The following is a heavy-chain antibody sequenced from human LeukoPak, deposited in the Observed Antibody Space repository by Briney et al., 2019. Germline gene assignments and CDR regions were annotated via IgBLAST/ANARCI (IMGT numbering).Heavy chain of an antibody. J-gene: IGHJ5*02. CDR2: LSHSGNT. Sequence: PSETLSLTCSVSGYSISSGYYWGWIRQPPGKGLEWVGSLSHSGNTYYNPSLKSRVTISVDTSKNQFSLKLSSVTAADTAVYYCARGLHYYGSGSYYNWFDPWGQGTLVTVSS. CDR1: GYSISSGYY. V-gene: IGHV4-38-2*02. CDR3: ARGLHYYGSGSYYNWFDP. D-gene: IGHD3-10*01.